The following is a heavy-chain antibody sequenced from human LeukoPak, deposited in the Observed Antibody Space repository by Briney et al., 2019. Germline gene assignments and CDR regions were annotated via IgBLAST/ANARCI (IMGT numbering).Heavy chain of an antibody. J-gene: IGHJ4*02. Sequence: EASETLSLTCTVSGGSINSDSYYWSWIRQPAGKAPEWLGRISTSGSTNYSPSLKSRVIISKDASKNQFFLKLSSVTAADTAVYYCSGSFRRYYDFWGQGTLVTVSS. CDR2: ISTSGST. CDR1: GGSINSDSYY. CDR3: SGSFRRYYDF. V-gene: IGHV4-61*02.